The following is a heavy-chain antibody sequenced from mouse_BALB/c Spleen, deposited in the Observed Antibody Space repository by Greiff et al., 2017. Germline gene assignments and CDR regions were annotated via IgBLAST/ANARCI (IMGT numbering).Heavy chain of an antibody. D-gene: IGHD1-1*01. CDR3: ARGLLRSYFDY. CDR2: ISSGGST. J-gene: IGHJ2*01. CDR1: GFTFSSYA. Sequence: EVKLQESGGGLVKPGGSLKLSCAASGFTFSSYAMSWVRQTPEKRLEWVASISSGGSTYYPDSVKGRFTISRDNARNILYLQMSSLRSEDTAMYYCARGLLRSYFDYWGQGTTLTVSS. V-gene: IGHV5-6-5*01.